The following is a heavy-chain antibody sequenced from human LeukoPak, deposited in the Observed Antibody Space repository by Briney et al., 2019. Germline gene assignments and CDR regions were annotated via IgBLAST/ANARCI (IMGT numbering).Heavy chain of an antibody. CDR2: INHSGST. D-gene: IGHD3-22*01. Sequence: SETLSLTCAVYGGSFSGYYWSWIRQPPGKGLEWIGEINHSGSTNYNPSLKSRVTISVDTSKNQFSLKLSSVTAADTAVYYCARGIKDFGSSGYYSPYDYWGQGTLVTVSS. J-gene: IGHJ4*02. CDR1: GGSFSGYY. V-gene: IGHV4-34*01. CDR3: ARGIKDFGSSGYYSPYDY.